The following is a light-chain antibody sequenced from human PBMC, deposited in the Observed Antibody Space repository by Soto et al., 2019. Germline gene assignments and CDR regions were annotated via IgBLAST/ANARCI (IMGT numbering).Light chain of an antibody. V-gene: IGKV1-8*01. CDR2: AAS. CDR3: QQYYSYPPYT. Sequence: AIRMTQSPSSFSASTGDRVTITCRASQDISSYLAWYQQKQGKAPKLLIYAASTLQSGVPSRFSGSGSGTDFTLTISCLQSEDFATYFCQQYYSYPPYTFGQGTKLEI. J-gene: IGKJ2*01. CDR1: QDISSY.